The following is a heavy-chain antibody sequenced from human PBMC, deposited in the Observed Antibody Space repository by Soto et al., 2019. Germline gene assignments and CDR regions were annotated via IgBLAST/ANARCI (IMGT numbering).Heavy chain of an antibody. V-gene: IGHV1-69*08. CDR2: IIPTLGKP. J-gene: IGHJ6*02. Sequence: QVQLVQSGAEVKKPGSSVKVSCKASGDTFSSHNINWVRQAPGQGLEWMGGIIPTLGKPNYAQKFQGRVTISADKSTTTSYMELSSLRSDDTAVYYCARDTTTFPYYYGMDVWGQGTTVTVSS. D-gene: IGHD3-16*01. CDR1: GDTFSSHN. CDR3: ARDTTTFPYYYGMDV.